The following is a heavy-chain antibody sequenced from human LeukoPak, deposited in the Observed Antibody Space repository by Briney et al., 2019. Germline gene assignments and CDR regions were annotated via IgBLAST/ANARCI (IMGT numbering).Heavy chain of an antibody. CDR1: GFILSGSW. J-gene: IGHJ3*01. CDR3: ARSDYFHN. D-gene: IGHD2/OR15-2a*01. V-gene: IGHV3-74*01. Sequence: HTGGSLRLSCEASGFILSGSWMPWVRHAPGKGLMWVSQSKYDGSTKSYAASVRGRFTISRDNAKNTLYLHMDSLRAEDTAVYYCARSDYFHNWGQGTMVVVSA. CDR2: SKYDGSTK.